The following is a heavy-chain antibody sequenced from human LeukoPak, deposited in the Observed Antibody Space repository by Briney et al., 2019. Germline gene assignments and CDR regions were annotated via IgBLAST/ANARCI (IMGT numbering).Heavy chain of an antibody. CDR2: VFYSGRT. CDR1: GGSIPTKNFY. Sequence: PSETLSLTCTVSGGSIPTKNFYWGWLRQPPGKGLEWIGSVFYSGRTYYNPSLKSRVTIFVYPSKNQFSLNLMSVTAADTAVYYCARHERCSSINCIYNWFDPWGQGTLVIVSS. CDR3: ARHERCSSINCIYNWFDP. J-gene: IGHJ5*02. V-gene: IGHV4-39*01. D-gene: IGHD2-2*01.